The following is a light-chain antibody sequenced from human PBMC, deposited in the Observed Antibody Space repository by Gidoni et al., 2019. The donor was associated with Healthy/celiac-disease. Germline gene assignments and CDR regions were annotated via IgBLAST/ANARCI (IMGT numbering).Light chain of an antibody. CDR2: KDS. J-gene: IGLJ2*01. CDR1: ALPKQY. V-gene: IGLV3-25*03. Sequence: SYELPQPPSVSVAPGQTPRITCSGDALPKQYAYWYQQKPGQAPVLVIYKDSERPSGIPERFSGSSSGTTVTLTISGVQAEDEADYYCQSADSSGTWVVFGGGTKLTVL. CDR3: QSADSSGTWVV.